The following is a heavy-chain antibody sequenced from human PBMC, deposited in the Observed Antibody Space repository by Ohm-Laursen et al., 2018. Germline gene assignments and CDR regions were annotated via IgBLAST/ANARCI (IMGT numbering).Heavy chain of an antibody. D-gene: IGHD3-22*01. J-gene: IGHJ3*02. V-gene: IGHV3-33*01. CDR2: RCNDGSNK. CDR3: ARGEDLYDSRGPDALDI. CDR1: VFGFSNCG. Sequence: SLTLSRASSVFGFSNCGNHWVRQAPGQGLGRVAVRCNDGSNKYYADYVKGRFTISRVNSKNTLYLQMSSLKVEDTAVYYCARGEDLYDSRGPDALDIWGHGTMVTVSS.